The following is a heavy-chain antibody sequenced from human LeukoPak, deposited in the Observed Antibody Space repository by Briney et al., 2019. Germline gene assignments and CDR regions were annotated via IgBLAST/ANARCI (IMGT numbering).Heavy chain of an antibody. V-gene: IGHV4-39*07. Sequence: SETLSLTCTVSGGSISSTIYYWGWIRQPPGKGLEWIGNIYYSGSTYYNSSLRSRVTISLDASKNQFSLKLTSVTAADTAVYYCARDATGDPYDYWGQGILVTVSS. D-gene: IGHD7-27*01. CDR3: ARDATGDPYDY. J-gene: IGHJ4*02. CDR2: IYYSGST. CDR1: GGSISSTIYY.